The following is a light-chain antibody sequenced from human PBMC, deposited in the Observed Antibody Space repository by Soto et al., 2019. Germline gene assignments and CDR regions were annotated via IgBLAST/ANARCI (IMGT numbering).Light chain of an antibody. CDR1: QSVSSN. CDR2: DAT. CDR3: QQRSNWPPLT. V-gene: IGKV3-11*01. Sequence: EIVITQSPATLSVSPGERATLSCRASQSVSSNLAWYQQKPGQAPRLLIYDATNRATGIPARFSGSGSGTDFTLTISSLEPEDFAVYYCQQRSNWPPLTFGGGTKVDI. J-gene: IGKJ4*01.